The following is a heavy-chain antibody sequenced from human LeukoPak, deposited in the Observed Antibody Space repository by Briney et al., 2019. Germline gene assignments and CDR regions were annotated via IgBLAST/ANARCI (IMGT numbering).Heavy chain of an antibody. CDR2: IKQDGSEK. D-gene: IGHD3-3*01. CDR3: ARGGGGDFWSGYLGGYYYYYMDV. J-gene: IGHJ6*03. V-gene: IGHV3-7*01. CDR1: GFTFSDYY. Sequence: GGSLRLSCAASGFTFSDYYMSWIRQAPGKGLEWVANIKQDGSEKYYVDSVKGRFTISRDNAKNSLYLQMNSLRAEDTAVYYCARGGGGDFWSGYLGGYYYYYMDVWGKGTTVTVSS.